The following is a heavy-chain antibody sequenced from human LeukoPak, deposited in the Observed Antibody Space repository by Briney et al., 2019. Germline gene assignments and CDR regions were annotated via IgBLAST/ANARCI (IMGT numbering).Heavy chain of an antibody. V-gene: IGHV3-23*01. Sequence: GGSLRLSCAASGFTFSSYAISWVRQAPGKGLEWVSAISGSGGSTYYADSVKGRFTISRDNSKNTLYLQMNSLRAEDTAVYYCARLRLGEFPFDYWGQETLVTVSS. J-gene: IGHJ4*02. CDR2: ISGSGGST. CDR1: GFTFSSYA. D-gene: IGHD3-16*01. CDR3: ARLRLGEFPFDY.